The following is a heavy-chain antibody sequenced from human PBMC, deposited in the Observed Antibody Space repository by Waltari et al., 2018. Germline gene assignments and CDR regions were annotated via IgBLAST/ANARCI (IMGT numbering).Heavy chain of an antibody. Sequence: EVELVQSGAEVKKPGESLKISCQTSGYTFPTYWIGWVRQMPGKGLEWMGIIYPSDSATRYSPSFEGQVTISVDKSVTTAYLQWSSLKASDTDMYYCARRDSRGWFYFDYWGQGTLVTVSS. CDR3: ARRDSRGWFYFDY. CDR1: GYTFPTYW. V-gene: IGHV5-51*01. D-gene: IGHD6-19*01. J-gene: IGHJ4*02. CDR2: IYPSDSAT.